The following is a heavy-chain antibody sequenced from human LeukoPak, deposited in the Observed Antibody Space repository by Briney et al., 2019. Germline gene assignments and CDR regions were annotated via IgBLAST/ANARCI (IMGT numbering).Heavy chain of an antibody. Sequence: ASETLSLTCTVSGGSISSGDYYWSWIRQPPGKGLEWIGYIYYSGSTYYNPSLKSRVTISVDTSKNQFSLKLSSVTAADTAVYYCASIQSYYFGLDVWGQGTTVTVSS. D-gene: IGHD4-11*01. J-gene: IGHJ6*02. V-gene: IGHV4-30-4*01. CDR3: ASIQSYYFGLDV. CDR2: IYYSGST. CDR1: GGSISSGDYY.